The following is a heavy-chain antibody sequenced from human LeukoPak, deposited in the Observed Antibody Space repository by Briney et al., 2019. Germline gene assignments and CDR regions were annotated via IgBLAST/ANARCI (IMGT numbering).Heavy chain of an antibody. Sequence: SETLSLTCTVSGGSISSSSYYWGWIRQPPGKGLEWIGSIYYSGSTYYNPSLKSRVTISVDTSKNQFSLKLSSVTAADTAVYYCARHHSLGYCSGGSCTHYYYYYMDVWGKGTTVTVSS. D-gene: IGHD2-15*01. CDR1: GGSISSSSYY. CDR3: ARHHSLGYCSGGSCTHYYYYYMDV. CDR2: IYYSGST. V-gene: IGHV4-39*01. J-gene: IGHJ6*03.